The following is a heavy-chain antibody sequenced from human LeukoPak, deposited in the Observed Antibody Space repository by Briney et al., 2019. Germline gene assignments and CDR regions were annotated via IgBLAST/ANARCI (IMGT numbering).Heavy chain of an antibody. J-gene: IGHJ4*02. CDR3: ARVPGLQDGS. D-gene: IGHD3-16*01. Sequence: ASVKVSCKASGGTFSSYAISWVRQAPGQGLEWMGRIIPILGIANYAQKFQGRVTITADKSTSTAYVELSSLRSEDTAVYYCARVPGLQDGSWGQGTLVTVSS. CDR2: IIPILGIA. CDR1: GGTFSSYA. V-gene: IGHV1-69*04.